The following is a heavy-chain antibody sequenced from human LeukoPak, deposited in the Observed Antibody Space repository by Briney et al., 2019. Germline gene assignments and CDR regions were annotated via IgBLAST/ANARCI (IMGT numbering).Heavy chain of an antibody. CDR1: GGSISSSSYY. Sequence: PSETLSLTCTVSGGSISSSSYYWGWIRQPPGKGLEWIGSIYYSGSTYYNPSLRSRVTISVDTSKNQFSLKLSSVTAADTAVYYCARGPSGWHDIALNWFDPWGQGTLVTASS. CDR2: IYYSGST. V-gene: IGHV4-39*07. D-gene: IGHD3-9*01. J-gene: IGHJ5*02. CDR3: ARGPSGWHDIALNWFDP.